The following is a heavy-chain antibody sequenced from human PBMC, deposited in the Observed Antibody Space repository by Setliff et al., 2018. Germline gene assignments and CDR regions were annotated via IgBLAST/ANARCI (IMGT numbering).Heavy chain of an antibody. CDR3: ARARFTVTTWGALDY. Sequence: SVKVSCKAPGGTFSSYAISWVRQAPGQGLEWMGGIIPIFGTANYAQKFQGRVTITTDESTSTAYMELSSLRSEDTAVYYCARARFTVTTWGALDYWGQGTLVTVSS. V-gene: IGHV1-69*05. CDR2: IIPIFGTA. CDR1: GGTFSSYA. J-gene: IGHJ4*02. D-gene: IGHD4-17*01.